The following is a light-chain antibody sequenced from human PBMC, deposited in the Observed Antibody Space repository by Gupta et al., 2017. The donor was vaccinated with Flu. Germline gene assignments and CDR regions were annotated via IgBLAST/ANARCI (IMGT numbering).Light chain of an antibody. CDR3: LQGDTFPLS. J-gene: IGKJ4*01. V-gene: IGKV1-12*01. CDR2: AAS. Sequence: DHQMTQSPSFVSASIGDSVTITCRASRPINNWLAWYQQRPGKAPELLIYAASTLESGVPSRFSGSGHATEFTLTINSLQPEDFASYYCLQGDTFPLSFGGGTTVGLK. CDR1: RPINNW.